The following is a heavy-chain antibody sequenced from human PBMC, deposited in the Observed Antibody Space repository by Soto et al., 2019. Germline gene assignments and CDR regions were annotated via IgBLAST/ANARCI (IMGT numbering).Heavy chain of an antibody. CDR1: GYTFTSYA. CDR3: ARGGYYDNFWKKLNYYGLDV. V-gene: IGHV1-3*01. CDR2: INAGNGNT. Sequence: GASVKVSCKASGYTFTSYAMHWVRQAPGQRLEWMGWINAGNGNTKYSQKFQGRVTITRDTSASTAYMELSSLRSDDTAVYYCARGGYYDNFWKKLNYYGLDVRGQGTTVTVSS. D-gene: IGHD3-16*01. J-gene: IGHJ6*02.